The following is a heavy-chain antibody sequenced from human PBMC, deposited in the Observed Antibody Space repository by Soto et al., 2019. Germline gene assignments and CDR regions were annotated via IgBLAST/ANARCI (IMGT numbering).Heavy chain of an antibody. J-gene: IGHJ3*02. V-gene: IGHV1-58*02. Sequence: QMQLVQSGPEVKKPGTSVKVSCKASGFTFTSSAMQWVRQARGQRLEWIGWIVVGSGNTNYAQKFQERVTITSDMSTSTAYMELSSLRSEDTAVYYCAAARRGSYGDPDAFDIWGQGTMVTVSS. CDR2: IVVGSGNT. CDR1: GFTFTSSA. D-gene: IGHD4-17*01. CDR3: AAARRGSYGDPDAFDI.